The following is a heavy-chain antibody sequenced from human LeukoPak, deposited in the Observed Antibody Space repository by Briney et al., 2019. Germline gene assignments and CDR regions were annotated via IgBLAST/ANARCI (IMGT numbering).Heavy chain of an antibody. J-gene: IGHJ3*02. CDR2: INADNGNT. D-gene: IGHD3-10*01. V-gene: IGHV1-3*01. CDR3: VRGGGWFGEKNDAFDI. Sequence: GASVKVSCKASGYTFTSYAMHWVRQAPGQRLEWMGWINADNGNTKYSQKFQGRVTITRDTSATTAYMELSRLRSEDTAVYYCVRGGGWFGEKNDAFDIWGQGTMVTISS. CDR1: GYTFTSYA.